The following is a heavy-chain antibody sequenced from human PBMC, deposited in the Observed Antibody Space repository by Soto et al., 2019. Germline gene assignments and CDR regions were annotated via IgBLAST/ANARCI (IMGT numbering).Heavy chain of an antibody. J-gene: IGHJ4*02. D-gene: IGHD3-16*01. CDR2: INWKSDI. CDR1: GFTFDDNA. Sequence: GGSLRLSCAVSGFTFDDNAMHWVRQAPEKGLEWVSGINWKSDIGYADSVKGRFTISRDNAENSLYLQMNGLRAEDTALYYCAISQDRGGRTTFIYWGQGTQVTVSS. CDR3: AISQDRGGRTTFIY. V-gene: IGHV3-9*01.